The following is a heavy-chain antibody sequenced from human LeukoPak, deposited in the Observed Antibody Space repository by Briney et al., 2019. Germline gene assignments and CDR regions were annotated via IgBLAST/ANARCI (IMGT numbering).Heavy chain of an antibody. J-gene: IGHJ6*03. Sequence: SATLSLTCTVSGGSISSGDYYWSWIRQPPGKGLEWIGYIYYSGSAYYNPSLKSRVTISVDTSKNQFSLKLSSVTAADTAVYYCARLKTTSYYYYYMDVWGKGTTLTVSS. D-gene: IGHD1-1*01. CDR3: ARLKTTSYYYYYMDV. CDR2: IYYSGSA. CDR1: GGSISSGDYY. V-gene: IGHV4-30-4*08.